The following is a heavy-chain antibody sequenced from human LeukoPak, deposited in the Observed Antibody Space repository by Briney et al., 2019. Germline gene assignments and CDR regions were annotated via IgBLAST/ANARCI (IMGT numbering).Heavy chain of an antibody. Sequence: GGSLRLSCAASGFTFSSYGMHWVRQAPGKGLEWVAFIRYDGNNKQYEDSLKGRFTISRDNSKNTLYVQMNSLRVEDTAVYYCAKAPMGITIFGVVLYYFDYWGQGTLVTVSS. CDR3: AKAPMGITIFGVVLYYFDY. CDR1: GFTFSSYG. V-gene: IGHV3-30*02. J-gene: IGHJ4*02. D-gene: IGHD3-3*01. CDR2: IRYDGNNK.